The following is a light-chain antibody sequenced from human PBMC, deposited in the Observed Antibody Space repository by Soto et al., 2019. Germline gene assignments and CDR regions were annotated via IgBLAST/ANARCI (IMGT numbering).Light chain of an antibody. CDR2: DVS. Sequence: QSVLTQPASVSGSPGQSITISCTGTSSDVGGYNYVSWYQHHPGKAPKLIIYDVSNRPSGISNPFSGSKSCNTASLTISGLQLEDEADCYCSSYKTRNTPQMVFGTGTKVTVL. CDR1: SSDVGGYNY. V-gene: IGLV2-14*03. CDR3: SSYKTRNTPQMV. J-gene: IGLJ1*01.